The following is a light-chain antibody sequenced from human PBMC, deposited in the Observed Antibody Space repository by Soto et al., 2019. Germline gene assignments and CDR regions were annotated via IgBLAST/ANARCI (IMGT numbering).Light chain of an antibody. CDR1: QSVSTN. V-gene: IGKV3-15*01. CDR3: QQYHTWPIT. J-gene: IGKJ4*01. CDR2: HTS. Sequence: EIVMTQSPATLSVSPGERATLSCRASQSVSTNLAWYQQQPGQPPRLLIYHTSTRATGIPARFSGSGSGTEFTLTISSLQSEDCAIYYCQQYHTWPITFGGGTKVDIK.